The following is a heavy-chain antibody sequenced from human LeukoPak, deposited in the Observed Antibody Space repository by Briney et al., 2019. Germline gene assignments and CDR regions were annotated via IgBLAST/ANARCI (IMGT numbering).Heavy chain of an antibody. Sequence: GGSLRLSWAASGFTFNNYAMSWVRQTPGMVLEWVSGIIGRGGSTYYTDSVKGRFTISRDNSKNTLSLQMNSLIAEDTAVYYCAKNWDYRDYYYGIDVWGQGTTVTVSS. CDR2: IIGRGGST. D-gene: IGHD1-7*01. CDR3: AKNWDYRDYYYGIDV. J-gene: IGHJ6*02. CDR1: GFTFNNYA. V-gene: IGHV3-23*01.